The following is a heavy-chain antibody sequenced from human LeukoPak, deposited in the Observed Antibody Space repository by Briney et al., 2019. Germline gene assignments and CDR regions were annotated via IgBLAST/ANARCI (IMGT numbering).Heavy chain of an antibody. D-gene: IGHD2-2*01. V-gene: IGHV4-59*01. CDR1: GGSISSYY. J-gene: IGHJ3*02. Sequence: SETLSLTCTVSGGSISSYYWSWIRQPPGKGLEWIGYIYYTGSTNYNPSLKSRVTISVDTSKNQFSLKLSSVTAADTAVYYCARSRTYDAFDIWGQGTMVTVSS. CDR3: ARSRTYDAFDI. CDR2: IYYTGST.